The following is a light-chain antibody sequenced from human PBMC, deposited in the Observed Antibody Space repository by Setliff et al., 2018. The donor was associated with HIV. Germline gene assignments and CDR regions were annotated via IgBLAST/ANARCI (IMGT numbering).Light chain of an antibody. J-gene: IGLJ1*01. Sequence: QSVLTQPASVSGSPGQSITISCTGSSSDVGSYDLVSWYQQHPGEAPKLLIYEVTKRPSGVSNRFSGSKSGNTASLTIFGLQAVDEGDYYCCSHADSSTNNYVFGAGTKVTVL. CDR2: EVT. V-gene: IGLV2-23*02. CDR1: SSDVGSYDL. CDR3: CSHADSSTNNYV.